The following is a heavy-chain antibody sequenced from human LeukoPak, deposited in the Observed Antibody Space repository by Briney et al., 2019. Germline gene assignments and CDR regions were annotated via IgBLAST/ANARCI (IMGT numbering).Heavy chain of an antibody. V-gene: IGHV3-30*02. CDR1: RFTFSNYG. Sequence: GGSLRLSCTASRFTFSNYGMHWVRQAPGKGLEWVSFIRSDGSNEYYADSVKGRFTISRDNSKNTLYLQMNSLRVEDTAVYYCAKDHCSGGSCPGDAFDVWGQGTMVTVSS. CDR2: IRSDGSNE. D-gene: IGHD2-15*01. CDR3: AKDHCSGGSCPGDAFDV. J-gene: IGHJ3*01.